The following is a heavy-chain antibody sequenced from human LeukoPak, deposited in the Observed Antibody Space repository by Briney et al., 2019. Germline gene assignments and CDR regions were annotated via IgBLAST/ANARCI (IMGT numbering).Heavy chain of an antibody. J-gene: IGHJ3*02. D-gene: IGHD5-18*01. CDR2: INHSGST. CDR3: ARGDFGYSYGENDAFDI. CDR1: GGSFSGYY. Sequence: SETLSLTCAVYGGSFSGYYWSWIRQPPGKGLEWIGEINHSGSTNYNPSLKSRVTISVDTSKNQFSLKLSSVTAADTAVYYCARGDFGYSYGENDAFDIWGQGTMVTVSS. V-gene: IGHV4-34*01.